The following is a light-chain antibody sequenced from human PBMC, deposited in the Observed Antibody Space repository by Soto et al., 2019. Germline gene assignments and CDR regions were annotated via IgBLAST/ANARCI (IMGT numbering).Light chain of an antibody. CDR1: QSVRSY. CDR3: QQRSNRPPT. J-gene: IGKJ4*01. V-gene: IGKV3-11*01. CDR2: DAS. Sequence: EIVLTQSPATLSLSPGDRATLSCRASQSVRSYLAWYQQKPGQAPRLLIYDASNRAAGTPGRFSGSGSGTDFTLTISSLEPEDFAVYFCQQRSNRPPTFGGGTKVEIK.